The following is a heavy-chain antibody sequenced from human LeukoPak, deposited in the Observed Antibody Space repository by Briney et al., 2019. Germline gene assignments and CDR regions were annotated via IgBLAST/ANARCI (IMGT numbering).Heavy chain of an antibody. CDR3: ARRYDYVWGSYRYRPISHDY. Sequence: PSETLSLTCAVYGGSFSVYYWSWIRQPPGKGLEWIGEINHSGSTNYNPSLKSRVTISVDTSKNQFSLKLSSVTAEDTAVYYCARRYDYVWGSYRYRPISHDYWGQGTLVTVSS. CDR1: GGSFSVYY. D-gene: IGHD3-16*02. J-gene: IGHJ4*02. V-gene: IGHV4-34*01. CDR2: INHSGST.